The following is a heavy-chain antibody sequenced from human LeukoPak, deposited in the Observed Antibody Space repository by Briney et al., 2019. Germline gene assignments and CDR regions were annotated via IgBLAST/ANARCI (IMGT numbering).Heavy chain of an antibody. CDR3: ARLVTMVRGPYVYYYYGMDV. D-gene: IGHD3-10*01. CDR2: TYYRSKWYN. V-gene: IGHV6-1*01. Sequence: SQTLSLTCAISGDSVPSNSAAWNWIRQSPSRGLEWLGRTYYRSKWYNDYAVSVKSRITINPDTSKNQFSLQLNSVTPEDTAVYYCARLVTMVRGPYVYYYYGMDVWGKGTTVTVSS. CDR1: GDSVPSNSAA. J-gene: IGHJ6*04.